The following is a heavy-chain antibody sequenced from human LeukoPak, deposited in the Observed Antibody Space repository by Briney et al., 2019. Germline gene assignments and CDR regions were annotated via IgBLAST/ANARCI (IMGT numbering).Heavy chain of an antibody. CDR1: GFTFSSYA. J-gene: IGHJ4*02. D-gene: IGHD4-17*01. V-gene: IGHV3-23*01. Sequence: PGGSLRLSCAASGFTFSSYAMSWARQAPGKGLEWVSAISGSGGSTYYADSVKGRFTISRDNSKNTLYLQMNSLRAEDTAVYYCAKDHAYGDYLTNWGQGTLVTVSS. CDR2: ISGSGGST. CDR3: AKDHAYGDYLTN.